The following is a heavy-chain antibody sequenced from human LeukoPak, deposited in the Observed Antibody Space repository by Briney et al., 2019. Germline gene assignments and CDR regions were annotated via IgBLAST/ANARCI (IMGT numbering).Heavy chain of an antibody. CDR2: IDYSGST. J-gene: IGHJ4*02. D-gene: IGHD4-17*01. Sequence: SETLSLTCSVSGGSINTYYWSWIRQPPGKGLEWIGYIDYSGSTNYNPSLKSRVTISVDTSKTQFSLKLTSVTAVDTAVYYCAGDYGDFDTLDYWGQGTLVTVSS. V-gene: IGHV4-59*08. CDR1: GGSINTYY. CDR3: AGDYGDFDTLDY.